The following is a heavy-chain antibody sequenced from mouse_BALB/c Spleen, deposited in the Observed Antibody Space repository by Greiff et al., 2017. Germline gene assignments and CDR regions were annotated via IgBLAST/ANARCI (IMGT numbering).Heavy chain of an antibody. D-gene: IGHD2-14*01. CDR2: IYPGNVNT. CDR3: ARPTIGTRYFDV. CDR1: GYTFTSYY. J-gene: IGHJ1*01. V-gene: IGHV1S56*01. Sequence: QVQLQQSGPELVKPGASVSISCKASGYTFTSYYIHWVKQRPGQGLEWIGWIYPGNVNTKYNEKFKGKATLTADKSSSTAYMQLSSLTSEDSAVYFCARPTIGTRYFDVWGAGTTVTVSS.